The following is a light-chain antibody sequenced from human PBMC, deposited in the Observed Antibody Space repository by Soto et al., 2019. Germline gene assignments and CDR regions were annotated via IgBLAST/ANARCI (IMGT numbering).Light chain of an antibody. Sequence: EIVMTQSPATLSVSPGAGFTLSGRASQSVSSNLAWYQQRPGQAPRLLIYGASTRATGIPARFSGSGSGTEFTLTISSLQSEDFATYYCQQYYSYLLTFGQGTRLEIK. J-gene: IGKJ5*01. CDR3: QQYYSYLLT. V-gene: IGKV3-15*01. CDR1: QSVSSN. CDR2: GAS.